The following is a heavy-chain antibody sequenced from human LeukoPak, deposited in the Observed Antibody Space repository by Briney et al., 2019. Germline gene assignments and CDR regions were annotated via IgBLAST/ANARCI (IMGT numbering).Heavy chain of an antibody. CDR2: VSITGGST. J-gene: IGHJ5*02. D-gene: IGHD6-13*01. V-gene: IGHV3-23*01. Sequence: GGSLRLSCAASGFTFSSYAMNWVRPAPGKGPEWVSTVSITGGSTYYADSVKGRFTISRDNSNNMLYLQINRLRAEDTALYYCAKGGSSWSRNWFDPWGQGTLVTVSS. CDR3: AKGGSSWSRNWFDP. CDR1: GFTFSSYA.